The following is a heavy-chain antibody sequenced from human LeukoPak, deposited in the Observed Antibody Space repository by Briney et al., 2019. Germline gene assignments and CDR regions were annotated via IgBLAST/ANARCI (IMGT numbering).Heavy chain of an antibody. Sequence: PSETLSLTCAVYGGSFSGYYWSWLRQPPGKGLEWIGEINHSGSTYYNPSLKSRVNISVDTSKNQFSLKLSSVTAADTAVYHCARGQGGSYYYYYYYMDVWGKGTTVTVSS. CDR1: GGSFSGYY. CDR3: ARGQGGSYYYYYYYMDV. V-gene: IGHV4-34*01. CDR2: INHSGST. J-gene: IGHJ6*03. D-gene: IGHD1-26*01.